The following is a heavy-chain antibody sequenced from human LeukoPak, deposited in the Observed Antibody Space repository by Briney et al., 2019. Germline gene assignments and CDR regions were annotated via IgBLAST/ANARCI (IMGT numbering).Heavy chain of an antibody. J-gene: IGHJ6*02. CDR2: ISYDGSNK. CDR1: GFTFSSYA. D-gene: IGHD5-12*01. V-gene: IGHV3-30-3*01. Sequence: PGGSLRLSCAASGFTFSSYAMHWVRQAPGKGLEWVAVISYDGSNKYYADSVKGRFTSSRDNSKNTLYLQMNSLRAEDTAVYYCAKDLARSDKAPYGMDVWGQGTTVTVSS. CDR3: AKDLARSDKAPYGMDV.